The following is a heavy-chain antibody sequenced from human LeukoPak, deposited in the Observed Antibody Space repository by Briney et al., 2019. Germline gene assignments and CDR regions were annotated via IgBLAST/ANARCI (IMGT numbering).Heavy chain of an antibody. Sequence: GGSLRLSCAASGFTFTTYTMHWVRQASGKGLEHVSAISSGGGTYYGHSVKGRFTISRDNSKNTLFLQMGSLRVDDMAVYYCATLDLDDYGDYSKTGYWGQGTLVTVSS. V-gene: IGHV3-64*01. CDR2: ISSGGGT. CDR1: GFTFTTYT. CDR3: ATLDLDDYGDYSKTGY. D-gene: IGHD4-17*01. J-gene: IGHJ4*02.